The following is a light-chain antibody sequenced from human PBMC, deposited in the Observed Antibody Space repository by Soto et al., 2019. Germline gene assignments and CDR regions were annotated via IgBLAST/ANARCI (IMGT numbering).Light chain of an antibody. CDR1: SSDVGGYNY. J-gene: IGLJ2*01. Sequence: QSALTQPPSASGSPGQSVTISCTGTSSDVGGYNYVSWYQKHPGKAPKLMIYEVSKRPSGVPDRFSGSKSGNTASLTVSGLQGGEGGDFSRSSIASRNNCGFGGGT. CDR2: EVS. CDR3: SSIASRNNCG. V-gene: IGLV2-8*01.